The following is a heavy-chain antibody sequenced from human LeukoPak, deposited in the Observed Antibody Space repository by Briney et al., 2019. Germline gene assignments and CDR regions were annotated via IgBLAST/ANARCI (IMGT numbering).Heavy chain of an antibody. CDR2: IKQDGSEK. V-gene: IGHV3-7*01. J-gene: IGHJ4*02. D-gene: IGHD3-22*01. CDR3: ARDLYRIVVVPHYFDF. Sequence: PGGSLRLSCAASGFTFSSYWMHWVRQAPGKGLEWVANIKQDGSEKYYVDSVKGRFTISRDNAKNSLYLQMNSLRAEDTAVYYCARDLYRIVVVPHYFDFWGRGTLVTVSS. CDR1: GFTFSSYW.